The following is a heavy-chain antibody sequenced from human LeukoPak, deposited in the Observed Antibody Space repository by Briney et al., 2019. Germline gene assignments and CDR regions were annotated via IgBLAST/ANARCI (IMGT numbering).Heavy chain of an antibody. CDR1: GFTFSSYE. CDR2: ISSSGSTI. Sequence: GGSLRLSCAASGFTFSSYEMNWVRQAPGKGLEWVSYISSSGSTIYYADSVKGRFTISRDNAKNSLYLQMNSLRAEDTAVYYCARRYNWNRTFMNYYYMDVWGKGTTVTVSS. V-gene: IGHV3-48*03. D-gene: IGHD1-1*01. J-gene: IGHJ6*03. CDR3: ARRYNWNRTFMNYYYMDV.